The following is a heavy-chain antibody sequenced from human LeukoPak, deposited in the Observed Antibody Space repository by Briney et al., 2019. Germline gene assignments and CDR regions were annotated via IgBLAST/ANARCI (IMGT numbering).Heavy chain of an antibody. CDR3: ARGVAARPFVY. V-gene: IGHV4-34*01. Sequence: SETLSLTCAVYGRSFSGYYWSWIRQPPGKGLEWIGEINHSGSTNYNPSLKSRVTISVDTSKNQFSLKLSSVTAADTAVYYCARGVAARPFVYWGQGTLVTVSS. D-gene: IGHD6-6*01. CDR2: INHSGST. J-gene: IGHJ4*02. CDR1: GRSFSGYY.